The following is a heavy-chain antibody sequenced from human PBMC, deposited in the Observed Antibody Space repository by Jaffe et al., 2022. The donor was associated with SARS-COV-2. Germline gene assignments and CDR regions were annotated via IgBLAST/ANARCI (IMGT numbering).Heavy chain of an antibody. J-gene: IGHJ6*02. CDR1: GGSISSGSYY. CDR3: ARDTGIVVVPAAPYYYYYGMDV. Sequence: QVQLQESGPGLVKPSQTLSLTCTVSGGSISSGSYYWSWIRQPAGKGLEWIGRIYTSGSTNYNPSLKSRVTISVDTSKNQFSLKLSSVTAADTAVYYCARDTGIVVVPAAPYYYYYGMDVWGQGTTVTVSS. D-gene: IGHD2-2*01. CDR2: IYTSGST. V-gene: IGHV4-61*02.